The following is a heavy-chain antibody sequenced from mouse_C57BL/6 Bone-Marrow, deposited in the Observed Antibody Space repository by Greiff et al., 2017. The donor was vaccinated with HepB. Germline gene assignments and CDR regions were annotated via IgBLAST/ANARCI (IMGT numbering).Heavy chain of an antibody. CDR1: GYAFSSSW. CDR2: IYPGDGDT. D-gene: IGHD2-3*01. J-gene: IGHJ2*01. V-gene: IGHV1-82*01. Sequence: VKLQESGPELVKPGASVKISCKASGYAFSSSWMNWVKQRPGKGLEWIGRIYPGDGDTNYNGKFKGKATLTADKSSSTAYMQLSSLTSEDSAVYFCARRWLGYFDYWGQGTTLTVSS. CDR3: ARRWLGYFDY.